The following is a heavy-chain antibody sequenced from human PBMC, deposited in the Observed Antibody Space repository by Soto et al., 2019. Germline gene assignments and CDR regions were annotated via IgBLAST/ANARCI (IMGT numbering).Heavy chain of an antibody. D-gene: IGHD2-2*01. V-gene: IGHV1-18*04. CDR2: ISAYNGNT. CDR1: GYTFSIYG. Sequence: ASVKVSCKASGYTFSIYGISGVLQSALQGLDWMGWISAYNGNTNYAQKLQGRVTMTTDTSTSTAYMELRSLRSDDTAVYYCARDIGGVVVVPAASDYYYYGMDVWGQGTTVTVSS. J-gene: IGHJ6*02. CDR3: ARDIGGVVVVPAASDYYYYGMDV.